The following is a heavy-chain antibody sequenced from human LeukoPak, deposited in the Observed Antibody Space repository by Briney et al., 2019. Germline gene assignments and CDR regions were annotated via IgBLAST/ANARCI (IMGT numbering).Heavy chain of an antibody. D-gene: IGHD3-10*01. CDR1: GFSLSTSGVG. J-gene: IGHJ5*02. V-gene: IGHV2-5*02. CDR3: AHGSLYGSGSFSEVWFDP. Sequence: SGPTLVNPTQTLTLTCTFSGFSLSTSGVGVGWIRQPPGKALEWLALIYWDDDKRYSPSLKSRLTITKDTSKNQVVLTMTNMDPLDTGTDYCAHGSLYGSGSFSEVWFDPWGQGTLVTVSS. CDR2: IYWDDDK.